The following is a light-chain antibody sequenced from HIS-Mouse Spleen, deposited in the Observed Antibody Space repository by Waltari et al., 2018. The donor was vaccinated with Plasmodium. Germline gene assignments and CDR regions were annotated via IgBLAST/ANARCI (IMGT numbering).Light chain of an antibody. CDR2: EDS. J-gene: IGLJ3*02. V-gene: IGLV3-10*01. Sequence: SYELTQPPSVSVSPGQTARITCSGAALPNKYAYWYQQKSDQAPVLVIYEDSKRPSGIPERFSGSSSGTMATLTISGAQVEDEADYYCYSTDSSGNHRVFGGGTKLTVL. CDR3: YSTDSSGNHRV. CDR1: ALPNKY.